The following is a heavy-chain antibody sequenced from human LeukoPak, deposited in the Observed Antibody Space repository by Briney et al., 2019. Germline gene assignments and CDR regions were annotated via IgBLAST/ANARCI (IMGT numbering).Heavy chain of an antibody. CDR1: ASPSVATT. V-gene: IGHV3-53*01. Sequence: GGSLRLSCAASASPSVATTSTGSARLQGGGWSGSQLLSGSTYYADSVKGRFTISRDNAKNSLYLQMNSLRAEDTAVYYCARSHYDFWSGYFDYWGQGTLVTVSS. CDR3: ARSHYDFWSGYFDY. J-gene: IGHJ4*02. D-gene: IGHD3-3*01. CDR2: LSGST.